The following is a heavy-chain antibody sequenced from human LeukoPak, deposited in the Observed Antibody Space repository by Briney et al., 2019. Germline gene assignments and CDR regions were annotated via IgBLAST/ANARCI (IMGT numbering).Heavy chain of an antibody. J-gene: IGHJ4*02. D-gene: IGHD6-19*01. V-gene: IGHV3-49*03. CDR2: IRSKAYGGTT. Sequence: PGRSLRLSCTASGFTFGDYAMSWFRQAPGKGLEWVGFIRSKAYGGTTEYAASVKGRFTISRDDSKSIAYLQMNSLKSEDTAVYYCTRDRDIAVAGIGGYWGQGTLVTVSS. CDR1: GFTFGDYA. CDR3: TRDRDIAVAGIGGY.